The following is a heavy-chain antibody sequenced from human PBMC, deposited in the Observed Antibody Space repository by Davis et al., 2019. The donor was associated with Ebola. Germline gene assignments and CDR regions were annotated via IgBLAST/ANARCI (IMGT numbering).Heavy chain of an antibody. D-gene: IGHD5-18*01. J-gene: IGHJ4*02. Sequence: GESLKISCAASGFTFSSYSMNWVRQAPGKGLEWVSYISSSSSTIYYADSVKGRFTISRDNAKNSLYLQMNTLRVEDTAIYYCVPGTWIRGQGTLVTVSS. CDR2: ISSSSSTI. CDR3: VPGTWI. V-gene: IGHV3-48*01. CDR1: GFTFSSYS.